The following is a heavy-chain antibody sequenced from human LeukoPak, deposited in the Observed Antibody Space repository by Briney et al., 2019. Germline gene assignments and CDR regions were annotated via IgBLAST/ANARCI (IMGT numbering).Heavy chain of an antibody. V-gene: IGHV3-23*01. CDR1: GFTFSSYD. D-gene: IGHD5-18*01. CDR2: IRPSGDNT. J-gene: IGHJ4*02. CDR3: ARDLGWIQFGD. Sequence: PGGSLRLSCAASGFTFSSYDMTWVRQAPGRGLEWVSSIRPSGDNTYYGDSVKGRFTIPRDNSKNTVYLQMNSLRAEDTALYFCARDLGWIQFGDWGQGTLVTVSS.